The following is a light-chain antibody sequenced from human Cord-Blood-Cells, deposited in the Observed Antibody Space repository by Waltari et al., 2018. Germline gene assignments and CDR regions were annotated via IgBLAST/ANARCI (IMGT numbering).Light chain of an antibody. CDR3: QQFNSYPWT. CDR2: DAS. V-gene: IGKV1-13*02. J-gene: IGKJ1*01. Sequence: AIQLTQSPSSLSASAGDRVPITCRASQGISSALAWYQQKPGKAPKLLIYDASSLESGVPSRFSGSGSGTDFTLTISSLQPEDFATYYCQQFNSYPWTFGQGTKVEIK. CDR1: QGISSA.